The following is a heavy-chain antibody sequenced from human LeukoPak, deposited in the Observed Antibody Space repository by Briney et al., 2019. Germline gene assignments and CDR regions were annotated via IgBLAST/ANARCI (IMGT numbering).Heavy chain of an antibody. D-gene: IGHD3-10*01. V-gene: IGHV3-7*01. J-gene: IGHJ5*01. CDR1: GFSFSRYW. CDR2: IKGDGHET. CDR3: AKEGAYPIITYDS. Sequence: GGALRLSCAASGFSFSRYWMNWVRQAPGKGLEWVANIKGDGHETNYVDSVKGRFSISRDNARNSLYLQMDSLRAEDTAVYYCAKEGAYPIITYDSWGQGDLVTVSS.